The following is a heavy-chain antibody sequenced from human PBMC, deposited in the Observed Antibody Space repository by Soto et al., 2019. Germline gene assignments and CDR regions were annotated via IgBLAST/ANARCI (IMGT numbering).Heavy chain of an antibody. D-gene: IGHD3-9*01. Sequence: GASVKVSCKASGYTFTSYGISWVRQAPGQGLEWMGWISAYNGNTNYAQKLQGRVTMTTDTSTSTAYMELRSLRSDDTAVYYCAGVDICYEFAYSSYMDSGGKGTSVTVSS. CDR2: ISAYNGNT. J-gene: IGHJ6*03. V-gene: IGHV1-18*01. CDR3: AGVDICYEFAYSSYMDS. CDR1: GYTFTSYG.